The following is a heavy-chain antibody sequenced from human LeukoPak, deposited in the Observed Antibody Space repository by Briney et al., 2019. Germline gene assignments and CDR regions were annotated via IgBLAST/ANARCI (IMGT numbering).Heavy chain of an antibody. V-gene: IGHV4-30-4*01. CDR3: ARLGSRYTVAGPYFDY. CDR1: GGSISSGDYY. J-gene: IGHJ4*02. CDR2: IYYSGST. D-gene: IGHD6-19*01. Sequence: SETLSLTCTVSGGSISSGDYYWSWIRQPPGKGLEWIGYIYYSGSTYYNPSLKSRVTISVDTSKNEFSLKLSSVTAADTAVYYCARLGSRYTVAGPYFDYWGQGTLVTVSS.